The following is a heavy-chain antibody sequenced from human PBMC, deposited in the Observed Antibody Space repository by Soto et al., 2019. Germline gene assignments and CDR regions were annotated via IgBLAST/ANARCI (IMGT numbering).Heavy chain of an antibody. CDR2: ISSSGGTR. CDR3: ARYCSGGTCYDGNMDV. D-gene: IGHD2-15*01. CDR1: GITFSNYE. V-gene: IGHV3-48*03. J-gene: IGHJ6*02. Sequence: GSLRLSCAASGITFSNYEMNWVRQAPGKGLEWVSYISSSGGTRYYAGSVKGRFTISRDNAKSSLYLQMNSLRAEDTAVYYCARYCSGGTCYDGNMDVWGQGTTVTAP.